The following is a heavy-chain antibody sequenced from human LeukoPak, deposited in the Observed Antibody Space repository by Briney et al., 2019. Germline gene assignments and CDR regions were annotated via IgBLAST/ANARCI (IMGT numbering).Heavy chain of an antibody. J-gene: IGHJ3*02. Sequence: SVKVSCKASGGTFSSYAISWVRQAPGQGLEWMGGIIPIFGTANYAQKFQGRVTITADESTSTAYMELSSLRSEDTAVYYCLLQQPEYAFDIWGQGTMVTVSS. CDR2: IIPIFGTA. CDR3: LLQQPEYAFDI. D-gene: IGHD6-13*01. CDR1: GGTFSSYA. V-gene: IGHV1-69*01.